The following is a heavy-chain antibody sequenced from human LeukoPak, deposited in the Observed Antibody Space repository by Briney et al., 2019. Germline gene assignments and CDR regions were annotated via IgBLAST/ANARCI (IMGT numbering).Heavy chain of an antibody. D-gene: IGHD1-26*01. V-gene: IGHV4-34*01. CDR2: INHSGST. CDR1: GGSFSGYY. CDR3: ARIYTRSYSY. Sequence: SETLSLTCAVYGGSFSGYYWSWIRQPPGKGLEWIGEINHSGSTNYNPSLKSRVTISVDTSKNQFSLKLSSVTAADTAVYYCARIYTRSYSYWGQGTLVTVSS. J-gene: IGHJ4*02.